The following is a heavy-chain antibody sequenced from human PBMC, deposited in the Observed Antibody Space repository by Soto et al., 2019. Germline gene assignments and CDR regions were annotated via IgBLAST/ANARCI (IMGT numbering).Heavy chain of an antibody. V-gene: IGHV3-9*01. J-gene: IGHJ4*02. D-gene: IGHD3-10*01. CDR1: GFTFDDYA. CDR2: ISWNSGSI. Sequence: EVQLVESGGGLVQPGRSLRLSCAASGFTFDDYAMHWFRQAPGKGLEWVSGISWNSGSIGYADSVKGRFTISRDNAKNSLYLQMNSLGAEDTALYYCAKGDRITMVRGNYFDYWGQGTLVTVSS. CDR3: AKGDRITMVRGNYFDY.